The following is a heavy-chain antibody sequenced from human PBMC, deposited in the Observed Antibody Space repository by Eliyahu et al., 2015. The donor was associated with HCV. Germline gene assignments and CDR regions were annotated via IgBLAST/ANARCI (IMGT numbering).Heavy chain of an antibody. CDR3: ARAPDCGGGSCFSFHYYGMDV. V-gene: IGHV3-74*01. CDR2: INPDGSAT. Sequence: EVQLVEPGXGLVQPGGSLRLSCAASGFTFSRYWMHLVRQAPGKGLEWVSRINPDGSATNYADSVKGRFTTSRDNAKNTLFLQMNSLRAEDTAVYYCARAPDCGGGSCFSFHYYGMDVWGQGTTVSVSS. J-gene: IGHJ6*02. CDR1: GFTFSRYW. D-gene: IGHD2-15*01.